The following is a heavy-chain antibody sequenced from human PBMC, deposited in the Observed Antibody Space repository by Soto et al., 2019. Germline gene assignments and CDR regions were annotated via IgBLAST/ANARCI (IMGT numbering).Heavy chain of an antibody. CDR1: GFTVSSSA. CDR2: IVIGSRNT. D-gene: IGHD6-19*01. V-gene: IGHV1-58*01. Sequence: ASVKVSCKASGFTVSSSAVQWVRQARGQPLEWIGSIVIGSRNTNYAQKFQERVTITGDMSTSTAYMELSSLRSEDTAVYYCAAVGFRSGWFREFHYYAMGVWGQGTTVTVSS. CDR3: AAVGFRSGWFREFHYYAMGV. J-gene: IGHJ6*02.